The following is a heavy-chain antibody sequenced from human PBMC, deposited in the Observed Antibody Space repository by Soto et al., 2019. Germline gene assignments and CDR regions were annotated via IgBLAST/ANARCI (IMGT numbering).Heavy chain of an antibody. CDR2: ISGSGGST. Sequence: PGGSLRLSCAASGFTFSSYAMSWVRQAPGKGLEWVSAISGSGGSTYYADSVKGRFTISRDNSKNTLYLQMNSLRAEETAVYYWAKFLAELGDHFDYWGQGTLVTAPQ. CDR3: AKFLAELGDHFDY. CDR1: GFTFSSYA. J-gene: IGHJ4*02. V-gene: IGHV3-23*01. D-gene: IGHD3-10*01.